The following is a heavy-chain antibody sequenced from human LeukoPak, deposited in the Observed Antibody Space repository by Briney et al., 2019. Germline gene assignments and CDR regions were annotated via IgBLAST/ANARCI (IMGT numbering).Heavy chain of an antibody. V-gene: IGHV1-69*13. Sequence: SVTVSCKASGGTFSNYAISCVRQPAGQGLEWMGGIIPIFGTANYAQTFQGRVTLTADESTRTACMELSSLRAEDSAVYYSARCLTTVPHNWFDPWGQGTLVTVSS. D-gene: IGHD4-11*01. J-gene: IGHJ5*02. CDR3: ARCLTTVPHNWFDP. CDR1: GGTFSNYA. CDR2: IIPIFGTA.